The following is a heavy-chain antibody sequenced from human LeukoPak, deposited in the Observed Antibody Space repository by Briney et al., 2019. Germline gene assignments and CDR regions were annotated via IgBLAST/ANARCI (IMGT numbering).Heavy chain of an antibody. CDR1: GFTFSSYG. CDR2: ISYDGSNK. Sequence: GGSLRLSCAASGFTFSSYGMHWVRQAPGKGLEWVAVISYDGSNKYYADSVKGRFTISRDNSKNTLYLQMNSLRAEDTAVYYCAKVDTMVRGVLLHYYYGMDVWGQGTTVTVSS. J-gene: IGHJ6*02. D-gene: IGHD3-10*01. V-gene: IGHV3-30*18. CDR3: AKVDTMVRGVLLHYYYGMDV.